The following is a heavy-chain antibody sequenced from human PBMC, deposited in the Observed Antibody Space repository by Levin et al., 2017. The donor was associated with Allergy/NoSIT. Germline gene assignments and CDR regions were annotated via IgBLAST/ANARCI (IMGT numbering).Heavy chain of an antibody. Sequence: ASVKVSCKASGYTFTSYYMHWVRQAPGQGLEWMGIINPSGGSPSYAQKVQGRVTMTRDTSTSTVYMELSSLRSEDTAVYYCARGMEWQRRGYYYYGMDVWGQGTTVTVSS. CDR1: GYTFTSYY. J-gene: IGHJ6*02. D-gene: IGHD3-3*01. CDR2: INPSGGSP. CDR3: ARGMEWQRRGYYYYGMDV. V-gene: IGHV1-46*01.